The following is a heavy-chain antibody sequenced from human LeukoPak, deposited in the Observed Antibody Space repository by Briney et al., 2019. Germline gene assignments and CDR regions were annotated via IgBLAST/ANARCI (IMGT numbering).Heavy chain of an antibody. Sequence: PSETLSLTCTVSGGSISSSGYYWGWIRQPPGKGLEWIASNSGSTYYNPSLKSRVTISVDTSKNQLSLKLSSLTAADTAVYYCARHEYSGSYYGLSWFDPWGQGTLVNVSS. J-gene: IGHJ5*02. V-gene: IGHV4-39*01. D-gene: IGHD1-26*01. CDR2: NSGST. CDR3: ARHEYSGSYYGLSWFDP. CDR1: GGSISSSGYY.